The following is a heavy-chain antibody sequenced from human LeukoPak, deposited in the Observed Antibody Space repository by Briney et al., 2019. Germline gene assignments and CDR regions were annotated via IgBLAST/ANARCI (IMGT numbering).Heavy chain of an antibody. CDR1: GYTFTGYY. CDR2: INPNSGGT. V-gene: IGHV1-2*02. D-gene: IGHD6-19*01. Sequence: GASVRVSCKASGYTFTGYYMHWVRQAPGQGLEWMGWINPNSGGTNYAQKFQGRVTMTRDTSISTAYMELSRLRSDDTAVYYCARVGIQWLVRDCWFDPWGQGTLVTVSS. J-gene: IGHJ5*02. CDR3: ARVGIQWLVRDCWFDP.